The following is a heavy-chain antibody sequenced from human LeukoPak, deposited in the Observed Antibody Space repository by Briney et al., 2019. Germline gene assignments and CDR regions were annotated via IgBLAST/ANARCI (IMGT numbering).Heavy chain of an antibody. V-gene: IGHV3-21*01. CDR1: GSTFSSYS. Sequence: GGSLRLSCAASGSTFSSYSMNWVRQAPGKGLEWVSSISSSSSYIYYADSVKGRFTISRDDAKNSLYLQMNSLRAEDTAVYYCANMAAAGYYFDYWGQGTLVTVSS. J-gene: IGHJ4*02. D-gene: IGHD6-13*01. CDR2: ISSSSSYI. CDR3: ANMAAAGYYFDY.